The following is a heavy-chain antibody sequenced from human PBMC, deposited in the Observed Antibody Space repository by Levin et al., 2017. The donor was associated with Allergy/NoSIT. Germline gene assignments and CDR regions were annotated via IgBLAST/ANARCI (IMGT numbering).Heavy chain of an antibody. Sequence: GGSLRLSCAASGFTFSSYAMHWVRQAPGKGLEWVAVISYDGSNKYYADSVKGRFTISRDNSKNTLYLQMNSLRAEDTAVYYCARVGEFGIAAAGLAIDYWGQGTLVTVSS. CDR1: GFTFSSYA. D-gene: IGHD6-13*01. J-gene: IGHJ4*02. CDR3: ARVGEFGIAAAGLAIDY. V-gene: IGHV3-30-3*01. CDR2: ISYDGSNK.